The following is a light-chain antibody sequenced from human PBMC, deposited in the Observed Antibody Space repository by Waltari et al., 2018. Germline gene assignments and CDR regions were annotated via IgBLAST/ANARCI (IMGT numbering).Light chain of an antibody. CDR1: SGHIANV. Sequence: QLELPQSPSASASLGAPVKLPCTLSSGHIANVVAWHQQQPQKGPRYLMKVNSDGSHSRGDEIPDRFSGSSSGAERYLTISSLQSEDEADYYCQTGGHGTWVFGGGTKLTVL. J-gene: IGLJ3*02. CDR3: QTGGHGTWV. V-gene: IGLV4-69*01. CDR2: VNSDGSH.